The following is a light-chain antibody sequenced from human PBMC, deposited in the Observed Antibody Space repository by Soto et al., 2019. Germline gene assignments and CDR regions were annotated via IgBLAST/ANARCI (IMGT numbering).Light chain of an antibody. CDR1: QTISSW. V-gene: IGKV1-5*03. CDR3: QHYNSYSEA. J-gene: IGKJ1*01. CDR2: KAS. Sequence: EIQVNQSPSTLSGSVGDRVTITCRASQTISSWLAWYQEKPGKAPKLLIYKASTLKSGVPSRFSGSGSGTEFTLTISSLQPDDFATYSCQHYNSYSEAFGQGTKVDIK.